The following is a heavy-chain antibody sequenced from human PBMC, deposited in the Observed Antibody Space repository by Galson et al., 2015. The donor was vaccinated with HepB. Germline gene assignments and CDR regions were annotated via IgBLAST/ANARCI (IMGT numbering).Heavy chain of an antibody. J-gene: IGHJ4*02. Sequence: SLRLSCAASGFTFSSSAMHWVRQAPGKGLEWVAVISYDGSAKYYADSVKGRSTISRDNSMNTLYLQMNSLKPEDTAVYYCAREGRVTAIQIGYWGQGTLVTVSS. V-gene: IGHV3-30*04. CDR2: ISYDGSAK. CDR1: GFTFSSSA. CDR3: AREGRVTAIQIGY. D-gene: IGHD2-21*02.